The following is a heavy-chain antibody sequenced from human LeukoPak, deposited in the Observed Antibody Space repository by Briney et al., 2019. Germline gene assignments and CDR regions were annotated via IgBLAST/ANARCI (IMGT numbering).Heavy chain of an antibody. D-gene: IGHD3-10*01. CDR1: GFTFSSYS. CDR2: ISSSSSYI. J-gene: IGHJ4*02. CDR3: ARAYGSGPYYFDY. Sequence: NPGGSLRLSCAASGFTFSSYSMNWVRQAPGKGLEWVSSISSSSSYIYYADSVKGRFTISRDNAKNSLYLQMNSLRAEDTAVYYCARAYGSGPYYFDYWGQGTLVTVSS. V-gene: IGHV3-21*01.